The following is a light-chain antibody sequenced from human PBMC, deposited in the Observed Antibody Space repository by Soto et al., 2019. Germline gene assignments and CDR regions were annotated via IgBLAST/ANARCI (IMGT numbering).Light chain of an antibody. CDR3: GAHARSNTWV. V-gene: IGLV2-8*01. J-gene: IGLJ3*02. CDR1: SGDIGAFNY. CDR2: EVN. Sequence: QSVLTQSPSASASPGQSVTISCTGSSGDIGAFNYVSWYQQHPGKAPKLIIYEVNKRPSGVPDRFSGSKSGITASLTVSGLQADDEADYYCGAHARSNTWVFGGGTKLTVL.